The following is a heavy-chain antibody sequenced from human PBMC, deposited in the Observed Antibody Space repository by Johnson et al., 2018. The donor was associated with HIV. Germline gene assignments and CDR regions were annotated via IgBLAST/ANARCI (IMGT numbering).Heavy chain of an antibody. V-gene: IGHV3-30*03. J-gene: IGHJ3*02. CDR3: AREWLYGFDI. CDR1: EFTFRDYW. Sequence: QVQLVESGGGLVQPGGSLRLSCSASEFTFRDYWMAWVRQAPGRGLEWVAFISSDGSNIYYADSVKGRFTISRDNSKNTLYLQMNRLRAEDTAVYYCAREWLYGFDIWGQGTMVTVSS. CDR2: ISSDGSNI. D-gene: IGHD5-24*01.